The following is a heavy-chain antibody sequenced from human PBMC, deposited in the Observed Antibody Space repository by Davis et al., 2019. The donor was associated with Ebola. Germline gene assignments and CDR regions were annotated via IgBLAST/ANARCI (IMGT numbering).Heavy chain of an antibody. V-gene: IGHV3-23*01. Sequence: GESLKISCAASGFTFSGSAMHWVRQAPGKGLEWVSAISGSGGSTYYADSVKGRFTISRDNSKNTLYLQMNSLRAEDTAVYYCAKFRGYSGYLYYYYGMDVWGQGTTVTVSS. CDR3: AKFRGYSGYLYYYYGMDV. CDR1: GFTFSGSA. J-gene: IGHJ6*02. CDR2: ISGSGGST. D-gene: IGHD5-12*01.